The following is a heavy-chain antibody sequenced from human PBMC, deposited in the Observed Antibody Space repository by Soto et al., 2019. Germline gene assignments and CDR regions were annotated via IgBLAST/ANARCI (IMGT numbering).Heavy chain of an antibody. J-gene: IGHJ4*02. CDR1: GGSISRYY. D-gene: IGHD1-1*01. CDR2: LYYGGST. V-gene: IGHV4-59*01. CDR3: AGYGTTAFDYFDY. Sequence: QVQLQESGPGLVKPSETLSLTCTVSGGSISRYYWSWIRQPPGKGLEWIGFLYYGGSTNYNPSLKSRVTISVDTSKNQFSLKLSSVTAADTAVYYCAGYGTTAFDYFDYWGQGTLVTVSS.